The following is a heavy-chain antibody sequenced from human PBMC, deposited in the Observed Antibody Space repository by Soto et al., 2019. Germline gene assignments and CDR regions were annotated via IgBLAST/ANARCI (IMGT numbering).Heavy chain of an antibody. Sequence: GGSLRLSCASSGFTFSSYGVHWVRQAPGKGLEWVAVISYDGSNKHYADSVKGRFTISRDNSKNTLDLQMNSLRAEDTAVYYCAKDTYYYDRSGYYTYDYWGQGTQVTVSS. J-gene: IGHJ4*02. CDR1: GFTFSSYG. D-gene: IGHD3-22*01. CDR3: AKDTYYYDRSGYYTYDY. CDR2: ISYDGSNK. V-gene: IGHV3-30*18.